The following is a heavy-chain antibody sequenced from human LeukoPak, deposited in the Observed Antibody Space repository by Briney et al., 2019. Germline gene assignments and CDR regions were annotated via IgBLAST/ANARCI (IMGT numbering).Heavy chain of an antibody. J-gene: IGHJ3*02. D-gene: IGHD6-13*01. CDR1: GFTFSSYG. CDR2: ISGSGGST. Sequence: GGSLRLSCAASGFTFSSYGMSWVRQAPGKGLEWGSAISGSGGSTYYADSVKGRFTISRDNSKNTLYLQMNSLRAEDTAVYYCARRGAQQGGAFDIWGQGTMVTVSS. CDR3: ARRGAQQGGAFDI. V-gene: IGHV3-23*01.